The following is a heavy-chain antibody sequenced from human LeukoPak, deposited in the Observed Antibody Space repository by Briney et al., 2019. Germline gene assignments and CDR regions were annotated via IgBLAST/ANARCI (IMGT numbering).Heavy chain of an antibody. CDR2: ISGSGGST. V-gene: IGHV3-23*01. Sequence: GSLRLSCAASGFTFSSYAMSWVRQAPGKGLEWVSTISGSGGSTSYADSVKGRFTISRDNAKNSLFLEMNSLRADDTAVYYCARGFYYGLDVWGKGTTVTISS. CDR3: ARGFYYGLDV. CDR1: GFTFSSYA. J-gene: IGHJ6*04.